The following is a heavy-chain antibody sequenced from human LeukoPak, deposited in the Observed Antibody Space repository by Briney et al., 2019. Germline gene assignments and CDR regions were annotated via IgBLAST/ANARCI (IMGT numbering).Heavy chain of an antibody. D-gene: IGHD6-19*01. Sequence: PGGSLRLSCAASGFTFSSYAMHWVRQAPGKGLEWVAVISYDGSNKYYADSVKGRFTISRDNSKNTLYLQMNSLRAEDAAVYYCARGARSGWYPYYYYYYYMDVWGKGTTVTVSS. CDR1: GFTFSSYA. V-gene: IGHV3-30*04. CDR2: ISYDGSNK. CDR3: ARGARSGWYPYYYYYYYMDV. J-gene: IGHJ6*03.